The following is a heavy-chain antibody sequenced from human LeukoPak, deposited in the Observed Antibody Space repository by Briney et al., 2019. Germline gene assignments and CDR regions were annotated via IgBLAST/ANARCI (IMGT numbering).Heavy chain of an antibody. CDR3: ATERRDDFWSGYYPYYYYYYGMDV. J-gene: IGHJ6*02. D-gene: IGHD3-3*01. CDR2: IIPIFVTA. V-gene: IGHV1-69*13. CDR1: GGTFSSYA. Sequence: GASVKVSCKASGGTFSSYAISWVPQAPGQGLEWMGGIIPIFVTANYAQKFQGRVTITADESTSTAYMELSSLRSEDTAVYYCATERRDDFWSGYYPYYYYYYGMDVWGQGTTVTVSS.